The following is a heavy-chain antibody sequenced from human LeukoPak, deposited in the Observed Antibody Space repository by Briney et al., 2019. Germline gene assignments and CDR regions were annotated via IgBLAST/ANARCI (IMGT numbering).Heavy chain of an antibody. Sequence: GGSLRLSCAASGFIFSNYAMSWVRQAPGKGLEWVSAIDSTGAYTWYADSVKGRFTISKVSSKTILYLQMNSLRAEDAAVYFCAKGSAAGRPYYFDYWGQGTLVTVSS. D-gene: IGHD6-25*01. CDR2: IDSTGAYT. CDR3: AKGSAAGRPYYFDY. J-gene: IGHJ4*02. CDR1: GFIFSNYA. V-gene: IGHV3-23*01.